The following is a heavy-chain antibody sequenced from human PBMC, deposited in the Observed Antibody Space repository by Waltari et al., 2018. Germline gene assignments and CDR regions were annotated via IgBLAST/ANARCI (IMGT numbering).Heavy chain of an antibody. CDR1: GGSISSSSYY. CDR2: IYYSGST. V-gene: IGHV4-39*07. J-gene: IGHJ4*02. D-gene: IGHD3-9*01. Sequence: QLQLQESGPGLVKPSETLSLTCTVSGGSISSSSYYWGWIRQPPGKGLEWIGSIYYSGSTYYNPSLKSRVTISVDTSKNQFSLKLSSVTAADTAVYYCARADYDILTGYYTDYWGQGTLVTVSS. CDR3: ARADYDILTGYYTDY.